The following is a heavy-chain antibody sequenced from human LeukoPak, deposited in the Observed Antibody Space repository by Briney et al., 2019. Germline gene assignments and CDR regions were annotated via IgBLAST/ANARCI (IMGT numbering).Heavy chain of an antibody. CDR1: GYTFTTYA. Sequence: ASVNVSCKASGYTFTTYAITWVRQAPGQGLEWMGWINTNTGTPTYAQGFTGRFVFSFDTSVSTAYLQISSLKAEDTAVYYCAGVRGYDYVWGSFRYDYWGQGTLVTVSS. V-gene: IGHV7-4-1*02. CDR3: AGVRGYDYVWGSFRYDY. CDR2: INTNTGTP. J-gene: IGHJ4*02. D-gene: IGHD3-16*02.